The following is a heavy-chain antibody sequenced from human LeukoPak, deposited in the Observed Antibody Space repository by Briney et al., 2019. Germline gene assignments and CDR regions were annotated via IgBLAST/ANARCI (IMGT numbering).Heavy chain of an antibody. Sequence: GGSLRLSCAASGFTFSSYSMNWVRQAPGKGLEWVSYISSSSSTIYYADSVKGRFTISRDNAKNSLYLQMNSLRDEDTAVYYCARGDRFVRGVIEVIGNWFDPWGQGTLVTVSS. CDR1: GFTFSSYS. CDR2: ISSSSSTI. CDR3: ARGDRFVRGVIEVIGNWFDP. D-gene: IGHD3-10*02. J-gene: IGHJ5*02. V-gene: IGHV3-48*02.